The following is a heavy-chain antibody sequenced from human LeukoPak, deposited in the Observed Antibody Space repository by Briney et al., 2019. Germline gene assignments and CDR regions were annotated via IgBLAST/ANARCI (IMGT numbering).Heavy chain of an antibody. CDR3: ARGGSSSGNYYYYMDV. CDR2: INHSGST. Sequence: SETLSLTCAVYGGSFSGYYWRWIRQPPGKGLEWIGEINHSGSTKYNPSLKSRVTISVDTSKNQFSLKLSSVTAADTAVYYCARGGSSSGNYYYYMDVWGKGTTVTVSS. CDR1: GGSFSGYY. J-gene: IGHJ6*03. D-gene: IGHD6-6*01. V-gene: IGHV4-34*01.